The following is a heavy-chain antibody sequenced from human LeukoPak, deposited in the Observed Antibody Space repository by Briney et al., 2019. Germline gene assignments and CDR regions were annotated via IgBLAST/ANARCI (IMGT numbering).Heavy chain of an antibody. CDR2: INPSGGST. D-gene: IGHD1-7*01. CDR3: ARDPLITGTTTWFDP. V-gene: IGHV1-46*01. Sequence: ASVKVSCKSSGYTVTSYYMHWVRQAPGQGLEWMGIINPSGGSTRSAQKFQGRVTMTRDTSTKTVYMEMSSLRSEDTAVYYCARDPLITGTTTWFDPWGQGTLVTVSS. CDR1: GYTVTSYY. J-gene: IGHJ5*02.